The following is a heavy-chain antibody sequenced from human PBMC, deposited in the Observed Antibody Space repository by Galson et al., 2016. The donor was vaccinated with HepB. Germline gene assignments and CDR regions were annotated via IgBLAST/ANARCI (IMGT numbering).Heavy chain of an antibody. Sequence: SLRLSCAASGFTFSVYWMSWVRQAPGKGLEWVANIKEDGSEKYYVDSVEGRFTISRDNAENSPYLQMNSLRVEDTAVYYCARPGYRWGQGTLVTVSS. CDR1: GFTFSVYW. CDR3: ARPGYR. CDR2: IKEDGSEK. V-gene: IGHV3-7*01. J-gene: IGHJ4*02. D-gene: IGHD2-15*01.